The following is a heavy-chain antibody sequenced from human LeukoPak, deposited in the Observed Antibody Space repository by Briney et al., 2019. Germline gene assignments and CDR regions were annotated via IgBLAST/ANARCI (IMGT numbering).Heavy chain of an antibody. CDR3: ARGDATPAHYFYYFYMDV. CDR2: INRDGSEK. V-gene: IGHV3-7*01. Sequence: GGSLRLSCAGSGFTFSGNWMTWVRQAPGKVLEWVANINRDGSEKYYVDSVKGRFTISRDNVKNSLYLQMNSLRAEDTAVYYCARGDATPAHYFYYFYMDVWGKGTTVTVSS. J-gene: IGHJ6*03. CDR1: GFTFSGNW.